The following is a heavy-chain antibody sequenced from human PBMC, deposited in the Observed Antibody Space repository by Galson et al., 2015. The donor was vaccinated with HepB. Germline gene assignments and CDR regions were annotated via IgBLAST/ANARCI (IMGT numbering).Heavy chain of an antibody. CDR2: INPSGGST. J-gene: IGHJ5*02. CDR1: GYTFTRYY. D-gene: IGHD2-2*02. V-gene: IGHV1-46*01. Sequence: SVKVSCKASGYTFTRYYMHWVRQAPGQGLEWMGIINPSGGSTSYAQKFQGKVTMTRDTSTSTVYMELSSLRSEDTAVYYCARTVVVPAAIAGWFGPWGQGTLVTVAS. CDR3: ARTVVVPAAIAGWFGP.